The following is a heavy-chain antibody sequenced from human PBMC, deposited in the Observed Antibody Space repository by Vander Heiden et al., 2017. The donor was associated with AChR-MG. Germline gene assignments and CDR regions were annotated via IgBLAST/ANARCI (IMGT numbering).Heavy chain of an antibody. V-gene: IGHV3-21*01. D-gene: IGHD6-13*01. Sequence: EVQLVESGGGLVKPGGSLGLSCAASGFTFSSYSMNWVRQAPGKGLEWVSSISSSSSYIYYADSVKGRFTISRDNAKNSLYLQMNSLRAEDTAVYYCARDGFLKAGYFDYWGQGTLVTVSS. J-gene: IGHJ4*02. CDR2: ISSSSSYI. CDR3: ARDGFLKAGYFDY. CDR1: GFTFSSYS.